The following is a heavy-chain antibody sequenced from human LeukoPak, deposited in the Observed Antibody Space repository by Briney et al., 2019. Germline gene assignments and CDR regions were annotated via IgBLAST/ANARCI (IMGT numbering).Heavy chain of an antibody. D-gene: IGHD6-13*01. Sequence: GRSLRLSCATSGFTFSSYAMSWVRQAPGKGLEWVSAISGSAGVTYYAESVKGRFTISRDNSKNTLYLQMNSLRAEDTALYYCAKLGQQLVSFYGMDVWGQGTTVTVSS. CDR2: ISGSAGVT. CDR3: AKLGQQLVSFYGMDV. CDR1: GFTFSSYA. J-gene: IGHJ6*02. V-gene: IGHV3-23*01.